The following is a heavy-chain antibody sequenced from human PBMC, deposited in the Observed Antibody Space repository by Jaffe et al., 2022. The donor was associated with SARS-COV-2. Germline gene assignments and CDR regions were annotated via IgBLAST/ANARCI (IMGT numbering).Heavy chain of an antibody. D-gene: IGHD5-12*01. CDR3: GKERRDGYTFGRGYMDV. V-gene: IGHV3-23*04. CDR1: GFTFSTYG. CDR2: ISGSGGGT. J-gene: IGHJ6*04. Sequence: EVQLVESGGGLVQPGGSLRLSCAASGFTFSTYGMSWVRQAPGKGLEWVSDISGSGGGTYYADSVKGRFTISRDNSKNTLYLQMNSLRAEDTAEYYCGKERRDGYTFGRGYMDVWGKGTTVTVSS.